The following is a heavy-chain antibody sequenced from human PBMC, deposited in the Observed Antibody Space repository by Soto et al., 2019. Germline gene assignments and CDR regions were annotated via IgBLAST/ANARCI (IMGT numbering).Heavy chain of an antibody. CDR2: INPATGAA. D-gene: IGHD3-3*01. Sequence: QLHLVQSGAVVKKPGASVTVSCSASGYPVTAYYMHWVRQAPGRGLEWMGGINPATGAAKYTQTFQGRVTMTRATSTSTVFMELSGLTSEDTAFFYCARGGGVGVAGSAAFEMWGQGTLVTVSS. V-gene: IGHV1-2*02. CDR3: ARGGGVGVAGSAAFEM. CDR1: GYPVTAYY. J-gene: IGHJ3*02.